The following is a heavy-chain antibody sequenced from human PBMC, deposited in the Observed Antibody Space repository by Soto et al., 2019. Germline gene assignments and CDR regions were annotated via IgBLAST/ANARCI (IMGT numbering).Heavy chain of an antibody. CDR1: GGTFSSYA. V-gene: IGHV1-69*01. CDR3: ARDLGTMVRGVIALFAPYGMDV. Sequence: QVQLVQSGAEVKKPGSSVKVSCKASGGTFSSYAISWVRQAPGQGLEWMGGIIPIFGTANYAQKFQGRVMITADESTSTAYMELSSLRSEDTAVYYCARDLGTMVRGVIALFAPYGMDVWGQGTTVTVSS. J-gene: IGHJ6*02. D-gene: IGHD3-10*01. CDR2: IIPIFGTA.